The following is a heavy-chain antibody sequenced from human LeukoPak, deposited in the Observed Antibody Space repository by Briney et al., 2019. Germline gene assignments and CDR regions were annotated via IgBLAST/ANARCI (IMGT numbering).Heavy chain of an antibody. CDR3: ARDITYYYDSSGYYYPV. D-gene: IGHD3-22*01. Sequence: GGSLRLSCAASGFTFSTYTMNWVRQAPGKGLEWVSSISKTSDYIYYVDSVRGRFTISRDNAKNSLTLQMNNLRAGDTAVYYCARDITYYYDSSGYYYPVWGQGTLVIVSS. J-gene: IGHJ1*01. CDR1: GFTFSTYT. CDR2: ISKTSDYI. V-gene: IGHV3-21*01.